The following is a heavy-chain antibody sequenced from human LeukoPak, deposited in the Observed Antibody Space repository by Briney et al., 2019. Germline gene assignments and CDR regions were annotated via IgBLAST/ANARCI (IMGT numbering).Heavy chain of an antibody. V-gene: IGHV3-7*01. CDR1: GLPISNPR. Sequence: PGGSLRLSCAVSGLPISNPRMAWVRQAPGKGLERVANINQDGSEKYYVDSVKGRFRISRDNAKTSLYLQMNSLRVEDTAMYFCAREGYGDYHIWGQGTIVTVSS. D-gene: IGHD4-17*01. CDR2: INQDGSEK. CDR3: AREGYGDYHI. J-gene: IGHJ3*02.